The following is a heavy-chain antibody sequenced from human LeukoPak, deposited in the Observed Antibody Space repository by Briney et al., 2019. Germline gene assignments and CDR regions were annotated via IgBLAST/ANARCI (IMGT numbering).Heavy chain of an antibody. Sequence: PGRSLRLSCAASGLTLSNSDMHWVRQAPGKGLEWVAVMSSDGNNNYYGDSVKGRFTISRDNSKNTLYLQMDSLRAEDTAVYYCAKEEPWGTFDIWGQGTIVSVSS. CDR1: GLTLSNSD. CDR3: AKEEPWGTFDI. V-gene: IGHV3-30*18. J-gene: IGHJ3*02. CDR2: MSSDGNNN. D-gene: IGHD7-27*01.